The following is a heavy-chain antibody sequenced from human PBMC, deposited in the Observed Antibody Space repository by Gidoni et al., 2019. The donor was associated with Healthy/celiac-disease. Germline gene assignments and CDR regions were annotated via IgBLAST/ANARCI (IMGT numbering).Heavy chain of an antibody. CDR2: ISGSGGST. CDR3: AKDEHARRGRYFDSVLGD. D-gene: IGHD3-9*01. CDR1: GFTFSSYA. V-gene: IGHV3-23*01. Sequence: EVQLLESGGGLVQPGGSLRLSCAASGFTFSSYAMSWVRQAPGKGLEWVSAISGSGGSTYYADSVKGRFTISRDNSKNTLYLQMNSLRAEDTAVYYCAKDEHARRGRYFDSVLGDWGQGTLVTVSS. J-gene: IGHJ4*02.